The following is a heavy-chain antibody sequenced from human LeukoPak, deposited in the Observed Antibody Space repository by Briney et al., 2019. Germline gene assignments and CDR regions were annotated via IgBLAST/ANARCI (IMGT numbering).Heavy chain of an antibody. CDR2: VNPNSGGT. V-gene: IGHV1-2*02. CDR1: GYTFIDYY. CDR3: ARGPSTGAFDI. Sequence: ASVKVSCKASGYTFIDYYMHWLRQAPGQGLDWMGWVNPNSGGTDSAQKFQGRVTMTRDTSISTAYMELSRLTSDDTAVYYCARGPSTGAFDIWGQGTMVTVSS. J-gene: IGHJ3*02.